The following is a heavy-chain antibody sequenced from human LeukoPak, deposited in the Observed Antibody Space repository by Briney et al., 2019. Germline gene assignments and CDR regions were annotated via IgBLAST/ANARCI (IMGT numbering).Heavy chain of an antibody. CDR2: ISWNSGSI. CDR1: GFTFDDYA. D-gene: IGHD3-10*01. CDR3: ARDPILWFGELLYYYYGMDV. Sequence: GGSLRLSCAASGFTFDDYAMHWVRQAPGKGLEWVSGISWNSGSIGYADSVKGRFTISRDNAKNSLYLQMNSLRAEDTAVYYCARDPILWFGELLYYYYGMDVWGQGTTVTVSS. V-gene: IGHV3-9*01. J-gene: IGHJ6*02.